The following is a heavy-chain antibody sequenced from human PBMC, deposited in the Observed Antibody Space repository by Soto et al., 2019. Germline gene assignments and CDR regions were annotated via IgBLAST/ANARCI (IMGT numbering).Heavy chain of an antibody. D-gene: IGHD3-3*01. V-gene: IGHV4-39*01. J-gene: IGHJ6*02. CDR1: GGSISSSSYY. CDR2: IYYSGST. Sequence: SETLSLTCTVSGGSISSSSYYWGWIRQPPGKGLEWIGSIYYSGSTYYNPSLKSRVTISVDTSKNQFSLKLSSVTAADTAVYYCASTYYDFWSGYYTPHYYYGMDVWGQGTTVTVSS. CDR3: ASTYYDFWSGYYTPHYYYGMDV.